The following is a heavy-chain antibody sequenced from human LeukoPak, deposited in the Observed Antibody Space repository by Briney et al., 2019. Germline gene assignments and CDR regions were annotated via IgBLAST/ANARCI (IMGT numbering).Heavy chain of an antibody. CDR3: AKGAFFFTDNKWELKLVYFQN. V-gene: IGHV3-23*01. CDR1: GFTFSSYA. Sequence: HPGGFLRLSCAASGFTFSSYAMSWVRQAPGKGLEWVSTITGRGTGTYYADSVKGRFSISRDNSKNTLYLQMNSLRAEDTAVYYCAKGAFFFTDNKWELKLVYFQNWGQGALLTVSS. J-gene: IGHJ1*01. D-gene: IGHD1-26*01. CDR2: ITGRGTGT.